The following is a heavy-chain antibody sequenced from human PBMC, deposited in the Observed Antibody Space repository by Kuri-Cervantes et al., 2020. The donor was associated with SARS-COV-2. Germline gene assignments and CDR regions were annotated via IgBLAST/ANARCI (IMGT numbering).Heavy chain of an antibody. Sequence: SVKVSCKASGGTFSSYAISWVRQAPGQGLEWMGGIIPIFGTANYAQKFQGRVTITTGESTSTAYMELSSLRSEDTAVYYCARESWGVAVAEMRIDYWGQGTLVTVSS. CDR1: GGTFSSYA. J-gene: IGHJ4*02. V-gene: IGHV1-69*05. CDR2: IIPIFGTA. D-gene: IGHD6-19*01. CDR3: ARESWGVAVAEMRIDY.